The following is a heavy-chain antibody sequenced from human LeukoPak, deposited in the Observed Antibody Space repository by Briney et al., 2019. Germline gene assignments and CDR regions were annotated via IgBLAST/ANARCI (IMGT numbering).Heavy chain of an antibody. J-gene: IGHJ5*02. V-gene: IGHV3-21*01. D-gene: IGHD2-15*01. CDR3: ARASSAGNS. Sequence: GGSLRLSCTASGFTFGDYAMSWVRQAPGKGLEWVSSISNSGAYIYYADSVKGRFTISRDNAKNSLFLQMSSLRAEDTAVYYCARASSAGNSWGQGTLVTVSS. CDR2: ISNSGAYI. CDR1: GFTFGDYA.